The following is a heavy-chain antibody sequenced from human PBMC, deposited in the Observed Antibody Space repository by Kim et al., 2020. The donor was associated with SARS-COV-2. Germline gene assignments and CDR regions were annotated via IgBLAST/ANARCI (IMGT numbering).Heavy chain of an antibody. J-gene: IGHJ5*02. CDR3: ARVWWRGLWFGELFSWFDP. CDR1: GGTFSSYA. V-gene: IGHV1-69*06. D-gene: IGHD3-10*01. CDR2: IIPTFGTA. Sequence: SVKVSCKASGGTFSSYAISWVRQAPGQGLEWMGGIIPTFGTANYAQKFQGRVTITADKSTSTAYMELSSLRSEDTAVYYCARVWWRGLWFGELFSWFDPWGQGTLVTVSS.